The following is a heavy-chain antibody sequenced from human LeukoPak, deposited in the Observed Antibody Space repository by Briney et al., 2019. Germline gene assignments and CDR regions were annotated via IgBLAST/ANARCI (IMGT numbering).Heavy chain of an antibody. CDR2: IWYDGTNK. D-gene: IGHD3-22*01. CDR3: ARDGSYYYDSSGVHDAFDI. CDR1: GFTFSGFG. J-gene: IGHJ3*02. V-gene: IGHV3-33*01. Sequence: GGSLRLSCAASGFTFSGFGMHWVRQAPGKGLEWVAFIWYDGTNKYYAASVKGRFTISRDNAKNSLYLQMNSLRAEDTAVYYCARDGSYYYDSSGVHDAFDIWGQGTMVTVSS.